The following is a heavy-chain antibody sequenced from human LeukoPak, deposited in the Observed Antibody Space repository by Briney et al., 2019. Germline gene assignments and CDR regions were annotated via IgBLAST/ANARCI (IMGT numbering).Heavy chain of an antibody. CDR1: GGSISSSSYY. D-gene: IGHD6-19*01. Sequence: PSETLSLTCTVSGGSISSSSYYWGWIRQPPGKGLEWIGSIYYSGSTYYNPSLKSRVTISADTSKNQFSLKLSSVTAADTAVYYCARHEAVAGTRRAEYFQHWGQGTLVTVSS. CDR2: IYYSGST. V-gene: IGHV4-39*01. J-gene: IGHJ1*01. CDR3: ARHEAVAGTRRAEYFQH.